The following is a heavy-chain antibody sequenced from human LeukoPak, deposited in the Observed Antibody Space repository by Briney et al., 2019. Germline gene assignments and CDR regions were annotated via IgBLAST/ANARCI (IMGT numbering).Heavy chain of an antibody. D-gene: IGHD4/OR15-4a*01. CDR3: AREPSEYGGYYYYYMDV. CDR1: GGSISSGDYY. V-gene: IGHV4-30-4*08. CDR2: IYYSGST. J-gene: IGHJ6*03. Sequence: SETLSLTRTVSGGSISSGDYYWSWIRQPPGKGLEWIGYIYYSGSTYYNPSLKSRVTISVDTSKNQFSLKLSSVTAADTAVYYCAREPSEYGGYYYYYMDVWGKGTTVTVSS.